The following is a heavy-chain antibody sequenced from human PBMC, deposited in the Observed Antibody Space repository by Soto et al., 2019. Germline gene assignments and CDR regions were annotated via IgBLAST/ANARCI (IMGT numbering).Heavy chain of an antibody. CDR1: GYPFSSYG. Sequence: ASVKVPCKASGYPFSSYGISWLRQAPGQGLEWMGWMSAYNGNTNYAQKLQGRVTMTTDTSTRTAYMELRSLRSDETAVYYCARNSKRNHPSRFWFDPWGQGTLVTVSS. CDR3: ARNSKRNHPSRFWFDP. CDR2: MSAYNGNT. V-gene: IGHV1-18*01. D-gene: IGHD3-22*01. J-gene: IGHJ5*02.